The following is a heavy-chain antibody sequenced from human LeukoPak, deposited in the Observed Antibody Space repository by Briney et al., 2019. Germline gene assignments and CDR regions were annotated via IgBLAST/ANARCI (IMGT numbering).Heavy chain of an antibody. CDR1: GYTFTGYY. CDR3: ARGEDTAMARNYYGMDV. CDR2: INPNSGGT. Sequence: ASVKVSCKASGYTFTGYYMHWVRQAPGQGLEWMGWINPNSGGTNYAQKFQGWVTMTRDTSISTAHMELSRLRSDDTAVYYCARGEDTAMARNYYGMDVWGKGTTVTVSS. V-gene: IGHV1-2*04. J-gene: IGHJ6*04. D-gene: IGHD5-18*01.